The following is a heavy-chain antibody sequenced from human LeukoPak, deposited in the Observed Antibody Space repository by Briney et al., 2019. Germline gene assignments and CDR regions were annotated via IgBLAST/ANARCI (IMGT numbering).Heavy chain of an antibody. CDR3: AKGLGLVSWYRGIDY. V-gene: IGHV3-48*03. Sequence: PGGSLRLSCAASGFTFSSYEMNWVRQAPGKGLEWVSYISSSGSTIYYADSVKGRFTISRDNAKNSLYLQMNSLRADDTAVYYCAKGLGLVSWYRGIDYWGQGTLVTVSS. CDR1: GFTFSSYE. D-gene: IGHD5-12*01. J-gene: IGHJ4*02. CDR2: ISSSGSTI.